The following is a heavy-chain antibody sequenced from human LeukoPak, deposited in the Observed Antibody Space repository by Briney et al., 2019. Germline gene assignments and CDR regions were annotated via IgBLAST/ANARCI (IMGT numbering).Heavy chain of an antibody. CDR3: ARVAVVVPTGIVGSYYYYMDV. J-gene: IGHJ6*03. CDR2: MNPNSGNT. Sequence: ASVKVSCKASGYTFTSYDTNWVRQATGQGLEWMGWMNPNSGNTGYAQKFQGRVTITRNTSISTAYMELSSLRSEDTAVYYCARVAVVVPTGIVGSYYYYMDVWGEGTTVTVSS. V-gene: IGHV1-8*03. D-gene: IGHD2-2*01. CDR1: GYTFTSYD.